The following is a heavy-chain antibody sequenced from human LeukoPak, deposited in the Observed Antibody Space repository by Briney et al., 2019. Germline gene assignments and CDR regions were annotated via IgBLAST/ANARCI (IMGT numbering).Heavy chain of an antibody. CDR3: AKGCVALEDFDI. CDR2: ISWNSGSI. CDR1: GFSFDDYD. D-gene: IGHD1-1*01. J-gene: IGHJ3*02. Sequence: GRSLRLSCAASGFSFDDYDMHWVRQAPGKGLEWVSGISWNSGSIGYADSVKGRFTISRDNAKNSLYLQMNSLRAEDTALYYCAKGCVALEDFDIWGQGTMITVSS. V-gene: IGHV3-9*01.